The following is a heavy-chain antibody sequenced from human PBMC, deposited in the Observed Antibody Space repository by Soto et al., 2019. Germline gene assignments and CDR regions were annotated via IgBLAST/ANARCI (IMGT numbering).Heavy chain of an antibody. CDR1: GGSFSGYY. J-gene: IGHJ4*02. CDR2: INHSGST. Sequence: PSETLSLTCAVYGGSFSGYYWSWIRQPPGKGLEWIGEINHSGSTNYNPSLKSRVNISVDTSKKLFSLKLSSVTAADTAVYYCASLMTTVTTTRNTQYDYWGQGTLVTVSS. CDR3: ASLMTTVTTTRNTQYDY. D-gene: IGHD4-17*01. V-gene: IGHV4-34*01.